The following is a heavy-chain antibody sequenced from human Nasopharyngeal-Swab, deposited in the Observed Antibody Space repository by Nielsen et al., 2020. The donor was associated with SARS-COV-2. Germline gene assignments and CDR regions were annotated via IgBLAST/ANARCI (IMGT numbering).Heavy chain of an antibody. J-gene: IGHJ4*02. CDR3: AKEGAVAGSPLFDY. Sequence: WIRQPPGKGLEWVSAISGSGGSTYYAGSVKGRFTISRDNSKNTLYLQMNSLRAEDTAVYYCAKEGAVAGSPLFDYWGQGTLVTVSS. V-gene: IGHV3-23*01. D-gene: IGHD6-19*01. CDR2: ISGSGGST.